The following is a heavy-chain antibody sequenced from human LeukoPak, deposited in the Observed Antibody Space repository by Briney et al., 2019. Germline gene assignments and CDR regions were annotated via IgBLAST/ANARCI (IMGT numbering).Heavy chain of an antibody. CDR2: IRYDGNNK. CDR1: GLTFTPCA. J-gene: IGHJ5*02. CDR3: AKGDDYGANTRLPKYNWFDP. D-gene: IGHD4-23*01. Sequence: GVSLTLSCAPWGLTFTPCAMHGLRQARGRGLEWVAYIRYDGNNKNYADSVKGRFAISRDNSKDMLYLQMNSLRPEDTAVYYCAKGDDYGANTRLPKYNWFDPWGQGTLVTVS. V-gene: IGHV3-30*02.